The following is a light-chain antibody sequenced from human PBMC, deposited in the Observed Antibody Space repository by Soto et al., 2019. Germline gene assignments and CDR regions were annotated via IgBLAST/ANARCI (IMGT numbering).Light chain of an antibody. CDR1: SSDVGGSNY. J-gene: IGLJ1*01. Sequence: QSVLTQPASVSGSPGQSITISCTGTSSDVGGSNYVSWYQQHPGKAPKLMIYDVTYRPSGVSNLFSGSKSGKTASLTISGLQAEDEADYYCSSYTTSSILGYVFGTGTKVTVL. V-gene: IGLV2-14*03. CDR3: SSYTTSSILGYV. CDR2: DVT.